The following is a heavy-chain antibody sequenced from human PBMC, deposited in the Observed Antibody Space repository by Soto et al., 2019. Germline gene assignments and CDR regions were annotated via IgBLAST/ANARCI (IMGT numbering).Heavy chain of an antibody. CDR3: AIDPYSSSWYYFDY. V-gene: IGHV1-69*13. D-gene: IGHD6-13*01. CDR2: IIPIFGTA. J-gene: IGHJ4*02. Sequence: SVKFSCKASGGTFSSYAISWVRQAPGQGLEWMGGIIPIFGTANYAQKFQGRVTITADESTSTAYMELSSLRSEDTAVYYCAIDPYSSSWYYFDYWGQGTLVTVSS. CDR1: GGTFSSYA.